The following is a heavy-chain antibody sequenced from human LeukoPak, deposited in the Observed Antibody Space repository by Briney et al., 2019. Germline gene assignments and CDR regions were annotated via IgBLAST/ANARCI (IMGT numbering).Heavy chain of an antibody. CDR2: ISYDGSDE. CDR1: GFTFSSNA. Sequence: PGGSLRLSCAASGFTFSSNAMHWVSQAPGEWRDWVALISYDGSDEYSADSVKGRFTISRDNSKNTLYLQMNSLRAEDTAVYYCARGYSSSWYSDYWGQGTLVTVSS. V-gene: IGHV3-30-3*01. CDR3: ARGYSSSWYSDY. D-gene: IGHD6-13*01. J-gene: IGHJ4*02.